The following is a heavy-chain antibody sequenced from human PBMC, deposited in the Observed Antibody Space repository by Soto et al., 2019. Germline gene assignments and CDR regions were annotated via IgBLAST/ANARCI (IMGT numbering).Heavy chain of an antibody. D-gene: IGHD4-17*01. Sequence: EVQLVESGGGLVQPGGSLRLSCAASGFTFSSYSMNWVRQAPGKGLEWVSYISSSSSTIYYADSVKGRFTISRDNAKDSQYLQMNSLRGEDTAVYYWAGGEDYAEGGYWGQGTLVTVSS. J-gene: IGHJ4*02. CDR2: ISSSSSTI. V-gene: IGHV3-48*01. CDR1: GFTFSSYS. CDR3: AGGEDYAEGGY.